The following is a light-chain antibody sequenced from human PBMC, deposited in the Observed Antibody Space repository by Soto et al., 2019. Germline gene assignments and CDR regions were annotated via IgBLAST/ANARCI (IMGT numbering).Light chain of an antibody. CDR1: QGISSY. J-gene: IGKJ1*01. CDR2: AAS. Sequence: IQLTQSPSSLSASVGDRVTITCRASQGISSYLAWYQQKPGKAPKLLIYAASSLQSGVPSRFSGSGSGTDFTLTISSLQPEDFATYYCQQSYSTLRKGTFGQGTKVDIK. CDR3: QQSYSTLRKGT. V-gene: IGKV1-39*01.